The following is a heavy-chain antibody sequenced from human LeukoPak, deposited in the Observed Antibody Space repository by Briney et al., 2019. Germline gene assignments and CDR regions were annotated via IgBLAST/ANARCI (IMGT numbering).Heavy chain of an antibody. J-gene: IGHJ4*02. V-gene: IGHV3-21*01. CDR2: ISTTTYT. Sequence: GGSLRLSCAASGFTFSSYSMHWVRQAPGKGLEWVSSISTTTYTYYADSVKGRFTISRDNTKNSLYLQMNSLRAEDTGVYYCARGNYFDYWGQGTLVTVSS. D-gene: IGHD3-10*01. CDR3: ARGNYFDY. CDR1: GFTFSSYS.